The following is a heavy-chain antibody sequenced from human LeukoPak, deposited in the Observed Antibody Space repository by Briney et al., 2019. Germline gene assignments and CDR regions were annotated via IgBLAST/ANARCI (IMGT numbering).Heavy chain of an antibody. CDR2: IYDGGIT. Sequence: GGCPRLSCAASGFTVSTKFMSWVRQAPGKGLEWVSVIYDGGITYYADSVKGRFTISGDNSKNMLFLQMNSLRAEDTAVYYCARFYDTSGYLDCWGQETMVTVSS. D-gene: IGHD3-22*01. CDR3: ARFYDTSGYLDC. V-gene: IGHV3-66*01. CDR1: GFTVSTKF. J-gene: IGHJ4*02.